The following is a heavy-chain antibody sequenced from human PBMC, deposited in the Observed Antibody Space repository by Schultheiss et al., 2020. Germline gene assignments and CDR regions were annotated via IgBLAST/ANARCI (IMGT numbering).Heavy chain of an antibody. J-gene: IGHJ5*02. CDR2: IYTSGST. CDR1: GGSISSGDYY. Sequence: LRLSCTVSGGSISSGDYYWSWIRQPPGKGLEWIGRIYTSGSTNYNPSLKSRVTMSVDTSKNQFSLKLSSVTAADTAVYYCARGHDFWSGYTNWFDPWGQGTLVTVSS. CDR3: ARGHDFWSGYTNWFDP. D-gene: IGHD3-3*01. V-gene: IGHV4-61*02.